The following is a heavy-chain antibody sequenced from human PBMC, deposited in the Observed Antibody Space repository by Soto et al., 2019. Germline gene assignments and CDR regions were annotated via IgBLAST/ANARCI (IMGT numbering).Heavy chain of an antibody. CDR3: ARGSGIVALPGELEDVKYDY. Sequence: QVQLQQWGAGLVKPSETLSLSCAVYGQSFSGHSWAWIRQPPGKGLEWIGEINESGSTYYNPSLNSRVTISTDTSKNQFSLNLSSVSAADTAAYFCARGSGIVALPGELEDVKYDYWGQGTLVNVSS. CDR1: GQSFSGHS. V-gene: IGHV4-34*01. CDR2: INESGST. D-gene: IGHD1-1*01. J-gene: IGHJ4*02.